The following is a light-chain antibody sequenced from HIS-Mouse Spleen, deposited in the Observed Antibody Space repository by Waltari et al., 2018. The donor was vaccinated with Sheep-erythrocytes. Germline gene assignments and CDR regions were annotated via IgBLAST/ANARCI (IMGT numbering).Light chain of an antibody. Sequence: QSALTQPRSVSGSPGQSVTISCTGTSSDVGGYNYVSWYQQHPGKAPKLMIYDVSKRPSGVPDRFSGSKSGNTASLTISGLQAEDAAEYYCCSYAGSYTVVFGGGTKLTVL. CDR2: DVS. CDR1: SSDVGGYNY. CDR3: CSYAGSYTVV. V-gene: IGLV2-11*01. J-gene: IGLJ2*01.